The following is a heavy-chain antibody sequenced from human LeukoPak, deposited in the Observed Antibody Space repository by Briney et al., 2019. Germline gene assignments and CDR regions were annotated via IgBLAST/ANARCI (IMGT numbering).Heavy chain of an antibody. V-gene: IGHV4-34*01. Sequence: SETLSLTCAVYGGSFSGYYWSWIRQPPGKGLEWIGEINHSGSTNYNPSLKSRVTISIDTSKNQFSLNLSSVAAADTAVYYCARGDPDIVVVPAAMVGSNFDPWGQGTLVTVSS. CDR3: ARGDPDIVVVPAAMVGSNFDP. CDR2: INHSGST. CDR1: GGSFSGYY. D-gene: IGHD2-2*01. J-gene: IGHJ5*02.